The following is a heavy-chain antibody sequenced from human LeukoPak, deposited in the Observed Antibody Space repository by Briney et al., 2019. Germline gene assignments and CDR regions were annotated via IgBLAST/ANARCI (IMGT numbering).Heavy chain of an antibody. D-gene: IGHD3-10*01. J-gene: IGHJ5*02. V-gene: IGHV1-69*13. CDR2: VIPIFGTA. CDR1: GGTFSSYA. Sequence: SVKVSCTASGGTFSSYAISWVRQAPGQGLEWMGGVIPIFGTANYAQKFQGRVTITADESTSTAYMELSSLRSEDTAVYYCARVAGGSGSYYNLFDPWGRGTLVTVSS. CDR3: ARVAGGSGSYYNLFDP.